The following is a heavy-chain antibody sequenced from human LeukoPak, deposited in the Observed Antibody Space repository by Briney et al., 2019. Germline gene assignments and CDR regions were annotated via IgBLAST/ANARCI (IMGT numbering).Heavy chain of an antibody. CDR1: GGSISSYY. J-gene: IGHJ4*02. V-gene: IGHV4-4*07. CDR3: ARIGYSSGWYSFDY. Sequence: PSQTLSLTCTVSGGSISSYYWSWIRQPAGKGLEWIGRIYTSGSTNYNPSLKSRVTMSVDTSKNQSSLKLSSVTAADTAVYYCARIGYSSGWYSFDYWGQGTLVTVSS. D-gene: IGHD6-19*01. CDR2: IYTSGST.